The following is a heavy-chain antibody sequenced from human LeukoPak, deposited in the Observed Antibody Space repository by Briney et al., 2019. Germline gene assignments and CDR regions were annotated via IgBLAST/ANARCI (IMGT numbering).Heavy chain of an antibody. CDR1: GFTFSSYA. CDR3: ARDLIRSITMVRGVIIETLDY. Sequence: PGGSLRLSCAASGFTFSSYAMHWVRQAPGKGLEWVAVISYDGSNKYYADSVKGRFTISRDNSKNTLYLQMNSLRAEDTAVYYCARDLIRSITMVRGVIIETLDYWGQGTLVTVSS. CDR2: ISYDGSNK. J-gene: IGHJ4*02. V-gene: IGHV3-30*01. D-gene: IGHD3-10*01.